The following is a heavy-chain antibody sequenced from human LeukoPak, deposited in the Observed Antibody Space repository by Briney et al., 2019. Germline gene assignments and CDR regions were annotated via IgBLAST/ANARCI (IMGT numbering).Heavy chain of an antibody. D-gene: IGHD3-9*01. V-gene: IGHV3-15*01. CDR3: TALLRYFDWLNYFDY. CDR1: VFTYRNAW. CDR2: IKSKTDGGTT. Sequence: GGSLRLSRAASVFTYRNAWMRWVRQAPGRGLEWVGRIKSKTDGGTTDYAEPVKGRFTISSDDSKNTLYLQMNSLKTEDTAVYYCTALLRYFDWLNYFDYWGQGTLVTVSS. J-gene: IGHJ4*02.